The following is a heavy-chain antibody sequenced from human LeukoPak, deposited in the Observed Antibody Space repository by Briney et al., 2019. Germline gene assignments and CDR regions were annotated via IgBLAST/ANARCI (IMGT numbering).Heavy chain of an antibody. CDR2: ISSSSSYI. CDR3: ARYMATSMDY. J-gene: IGHJ4*02. V-gene: IGHV3-21*01. CDR1: GCTFSSSS. Sequence: GGSLSLSCAASGCTFSSSSFNWGRKRQGTGKGWVSSISSSSSYIYYADSVKGRFTISRDNAKNSLYLQMNSLRAEDTAVYYCARYMATSMDYWGQGTLVTVSS. D-gene: IGHD5-24*01.